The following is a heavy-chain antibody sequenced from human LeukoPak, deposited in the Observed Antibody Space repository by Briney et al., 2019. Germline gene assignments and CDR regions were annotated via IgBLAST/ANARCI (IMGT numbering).Heavy chain of an antibody. D-gene: IGHD6-19*01. V-gene: IGHV1-2*02. CDR1: GYTFTGYY. J-gene: IGHJ3*02. CDR2: INPNSGGT. Sequence: ASVKVSCKASGYTFTGYYMHWVRQAPGQGLEWMGWINPNSGGTNNAQKFQGRVTMTRDTSISTAYMELSRLRSDDTAVYYCARQQWLGTEDAFDIWGQGTMVTVSS. CDR3: ARQQWLGTEDAFDI.